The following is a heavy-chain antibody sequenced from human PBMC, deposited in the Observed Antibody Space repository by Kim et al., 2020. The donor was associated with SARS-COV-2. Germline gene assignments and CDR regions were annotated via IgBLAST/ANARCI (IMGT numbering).Heavy chain of an antibody. CDR2: ISYDGSNK. CDR3: AKEQDIVATIKGPLFDY. V-gene: IGHV3-30*18. J-gene: IGHJ4*02. D-gene: IGHD5-12*01. CDR1: GFTFSSYG. Sequence: GGSLRLSCAASGFTFSSYGMHWVRQAPGKGLEWVAVISYDGSNKYYADSVKGRFTISRDNSKNTLYLQMNSLRAEDTAVYYCAKEQDIVATIKGPLFDYWGQGTLVTVSS.